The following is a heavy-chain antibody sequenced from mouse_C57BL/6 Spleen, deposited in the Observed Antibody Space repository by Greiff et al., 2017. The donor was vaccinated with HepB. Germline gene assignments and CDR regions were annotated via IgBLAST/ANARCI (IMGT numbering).Heavy chain of an antibody. D-gene: IGHD1-1*01. Sequence: VQLQQSGPELVKPGASVKLSCKASGYTFTSYDINWVKQRPGQGLEWIGWIYPRDGSTKYNEKFKGKATLTVDTSSSTAYMELHSLTSEDSAVYFCARSGDYYGSSYPFAYWGQGTLVTVSA. CDR2: IYPRDGST. V-gene: IGHV1-85*01. J-gene: IGHJ3*01. CDR1: GYTFTSYD. CDR3: ARSGDYYGSSYPFAY.